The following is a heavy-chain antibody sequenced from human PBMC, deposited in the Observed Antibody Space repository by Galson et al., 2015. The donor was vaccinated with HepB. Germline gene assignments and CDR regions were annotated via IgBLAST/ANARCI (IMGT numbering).Heavy chain of an antibody. J-gene: IGHJ5*02. CDR1: GFTFSDYY. CDR3: ARYAKSSDNWFDP. V-gene: IGHV3-11*06. D-gene: IGHD2-2*01. Sequence: SLRLSCAASGFTFSDYYMAWIRQASGKGLEWISYISGAGTYTNYPRSVKGRFTISRDNAKNTLYLEMNSLRADDTAVYYCARYAKSSDNWFDPWGQGTLVTVSS. CDR2: ISGAGTYT.